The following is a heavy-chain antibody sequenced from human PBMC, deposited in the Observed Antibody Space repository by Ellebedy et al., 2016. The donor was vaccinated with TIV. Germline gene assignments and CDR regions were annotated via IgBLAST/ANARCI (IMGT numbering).Heavy chain of an antibody. CDR1: GGSVSSGNYY. CDR2: IYFSGSS. CDR3: ARDVFYGSGSNRDDYGMNV. Sequence: SETLSLXXTVSGGSVSSGNYYWSWIRQPPGKGLEWIGHIYFSGSSNYNPSLKSRVTISIDPSKNQFSLKLSSVTAADTAMYYCARDVFYGSGSNRDDYGMNVWGQGTTVTVSS. D-gene: IGHD3-10*01. V-gene: IGHV4-61*01. J-gene: IGHJ6*02.